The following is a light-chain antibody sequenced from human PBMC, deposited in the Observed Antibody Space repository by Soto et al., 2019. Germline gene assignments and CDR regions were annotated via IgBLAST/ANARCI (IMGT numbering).Light chain of an antibody. V-gene: IGKV3-20*01. CDR1: QSVSSSY. CDR2: GAS. CDR3: QHYGSSPRA. J-gene: IGKJ4*01. Sequence: EIVLTQSPGTLSLSPGERVTLSCRASQSVSSSYLAWYQQKPGQATRLLIYGASSRATSIPDRFSGSGSGTDFTLTISRLEPEDCAVYYCQHYGSSPRAFGGGTKVEIK.